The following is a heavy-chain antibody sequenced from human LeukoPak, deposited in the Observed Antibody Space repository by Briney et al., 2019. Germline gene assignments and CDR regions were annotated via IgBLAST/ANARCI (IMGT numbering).Heavy chain of an antibody. J-gene: IGHJ6*02. CDR2: INPNSGGT. CDR3: ARVPRCGSGGSCPFQTYYYYGMDV. D-gene: IGHD2-15*01. V-gene: IGHV1-2*02. Sequence: ASVKVSCKASGYTFTGYYMHWVRQAPGQGLEWMGWINPNSGGTNYAQKFQGRVTMTRDTSISTAYMELSRLGSDDTAVYYCARVPRCGSGGSCPFQTYYYYGMDVWGQGTTVTVSS. CDR1: GYTFTGYY.